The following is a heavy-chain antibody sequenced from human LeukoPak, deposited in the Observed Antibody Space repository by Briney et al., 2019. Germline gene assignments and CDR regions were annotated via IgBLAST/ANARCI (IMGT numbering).Heavy chain of an antibody. CDR1: GFTFSSYW. CDR2: IKQDGSEK. D-gene: IGHD6-13*01. J-gene: IGHJ4*02. CDR3: ARQDSSSWTPFDY. Sequence: GGSLRLSCAASGFTFSSYWMSWVRQAPGKGLEWVANIKQDGSEKYYVDSVKGRFTISRDNAKNSLYLQMNSLRAEDTAVYYCARQDSSSWTPFDYWGQGTLVTVSS. V-gene: IGHV3-7*01.